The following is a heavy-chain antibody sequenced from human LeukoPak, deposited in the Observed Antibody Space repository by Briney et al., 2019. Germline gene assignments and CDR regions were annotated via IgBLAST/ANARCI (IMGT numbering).Heavy chain of an antibody. D-gene: IGHD2-21*02. CDR3: ARGVVTATPDACYYYYGMDV. CDR2: TIPIFGIA. J-gene: IGHJ6*01. CDR1: GGTFSSYA. Sequence: SVKVSCKASGGTFSSYAISWVRQAPGQGLEWMGRTIPIFGIANNAQKFQGRVTITADKSTSTAYMELSSLRSEDTAVYYCARGVVTATPDACYYYYGMDVWGQGTTVTVSS. V-gene: IGHV1-69*04.